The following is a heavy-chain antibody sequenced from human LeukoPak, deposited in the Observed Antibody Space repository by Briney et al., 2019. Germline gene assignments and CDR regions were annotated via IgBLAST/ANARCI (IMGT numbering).Heavy chain of an antibody. Sequence: PGGSLRLSCAASGFTFSSYAMSWVCQAPGKGLEWVSAISGSGGSTYSADSVKGRFTISRDNSKNTLYLQMNSLRAEDTAVYYCAASTVTTDYYYYYMDVWGKGTTVTVSS. V-gene: IGHV3-23*01. CDR1: GFTFSSYA. CDR3: AASTVTTDYYYYYMDV. D-gene: IGHD4-17*01. J-gene: IGHJ6*03. CDR2: ISGSGGST.